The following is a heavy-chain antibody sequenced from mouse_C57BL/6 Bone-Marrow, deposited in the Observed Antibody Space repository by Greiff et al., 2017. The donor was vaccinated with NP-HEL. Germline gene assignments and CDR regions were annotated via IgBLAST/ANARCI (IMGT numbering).Heavy chain of an antibody. CDR3: ARATVIAFDY. CDR2: INPYNGGT. Sequence: VHVKQSGPVLVKPGASVKMSCKASGYTFTDYYMNWVKQSHGKSLEWIGVINPYNGGTSYNQKFKGKATLTVDKSSSTAYMELNSLTSEDSAVYYCARATVIAFDYWGQGTTLTVSS. J-gene: IGHJ2*01. V-gene: IGHV1-19*01. D-gene: IGHD1-1*01. CDR1: GYTFTDYY.